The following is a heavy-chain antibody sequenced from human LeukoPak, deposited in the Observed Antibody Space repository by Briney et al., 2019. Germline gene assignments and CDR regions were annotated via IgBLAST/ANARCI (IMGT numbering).Heavy chain of an antibody. CDR3: AKRPGGVFFDY. CDR2: IYSGGST. Sequence: PGGSLRLSCAASRFTVCLNYMSWVRQAPGKALEWVSVIYSGGSTYYADSVKGRFTISRDNSKNTLYLQMNSLRAEDTAVYYCAKRPGGVFFDYWGQGTLVTVSS. V-gene: IGHV3-53*01. D-gene: IGHD5/OR15-5a*01. J-gene: IGHJ4*02. CDR1: RFTVCLNY.